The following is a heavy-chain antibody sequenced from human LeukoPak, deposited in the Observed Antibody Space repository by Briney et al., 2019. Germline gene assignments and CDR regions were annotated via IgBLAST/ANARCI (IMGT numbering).Heavy chain of an antibody. CDR1: GASFNSDDQY. CDR3: SRGLDSRKLGY. V-gene: IGHV4-31*03. CDR2: IHPSGML. J-gene: IGHJ4*02. D-gene: IGHD3-22*01. Sequence: KTSETRSLTCTVSGASFNSDDQYWNWIRQSPGKGLEWIGSIHPSGMLYNNPSLESRVTMSRDTSKNQFSLNLNSVTAADTAVYFCSRGLDSRKLGYWGQGILVTVSS.